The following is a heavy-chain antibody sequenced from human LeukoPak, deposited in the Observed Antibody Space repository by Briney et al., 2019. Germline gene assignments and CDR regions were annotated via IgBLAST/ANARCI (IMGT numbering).Heavy chain of an antibody. J-gene: IGHJ5*02. CDR3: ARAPLTTEGANWFDP. Sequence: SETLSLTCTVSGGSISSGDYYWSWIRQPPGKGPEWIGYIYYSGTTYYNPSLKSRVTISVDTSKDQFSLKLTSVTAADTAVYYCARAPLTTEGANWFDPWGQGALVTVSS. CDR2: IYYSGTT. D-gene: IGHD4-11*01. V-gene: IGHV4-30-4*08. CDR1: GGSISSGDYY.